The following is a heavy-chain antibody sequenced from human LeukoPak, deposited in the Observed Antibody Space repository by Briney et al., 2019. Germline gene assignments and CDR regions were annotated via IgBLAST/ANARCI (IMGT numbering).Heavy chain of an antibody. V-gene: IGHV4-39*07. J-gene: IGHJ4*02. CDR1: GGSISSSSYY. CDR2: IYYSGST. D-gene: IGHD5-18*01. Sequence: SETLSLTCTVSGGSISSSSYYWGWIRQPPGKGLEWIGSIYYSGSTYYNPSLKSRVTISVDTSKNQFSLKLSSVTAADTAVYYCARALGYSSRPFDYWGQGTLVTVSS. CDR3: ARALGYSSRPFDY.